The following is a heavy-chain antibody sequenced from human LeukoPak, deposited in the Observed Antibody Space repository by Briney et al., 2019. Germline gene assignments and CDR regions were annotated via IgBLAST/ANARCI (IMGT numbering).Heavy chain of an antibody. CDR1: GYSFTNFW. V-gene: IGHV5-51*01. CDR3: ARHESPYSGSNGDAIDI. J-gene: IGHJ3*02. D-gene: IGHD1-26*01. CDR2: IYPGDSDT. Sequence: GESLKISCKGSGYSFTNFWIGWVRQMPGKGLEWMGIIYPGDSDTRYSPSFQGQVTISADKSIYTAYLQWSSLKASDTAMYYCARHESPYSGSNGDAIDIWGQGTMVAVSS.